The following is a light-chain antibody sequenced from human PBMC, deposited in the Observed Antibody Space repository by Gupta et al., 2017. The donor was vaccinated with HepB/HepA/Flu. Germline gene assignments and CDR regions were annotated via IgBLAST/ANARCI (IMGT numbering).Light chain of an antibody. J-gene: IGKJ5*01. CDR2: AAS. Sequence: DIQMTQSPSSVSASVGDTVTSTCRASQGISWLAWYQQKPGKAPNLLIYAASTVQSGVPSRFSGSGSGTSFTLTIISLQPEDFATYYCQRANSFPITFGQGTQLEIK. CDR1: QGISW. CDR3: QRANSFPIT. V-gene: IGKV1D-12*01.